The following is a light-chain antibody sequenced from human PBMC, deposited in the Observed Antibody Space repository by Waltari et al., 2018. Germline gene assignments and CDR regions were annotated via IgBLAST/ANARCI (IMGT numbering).Light chain of an antibody. Sequence: QSALTQPASVSGSPGQSITISCTGTSSDVGGYNFVSWYQQHPGQAPKLMIYAVSNRPSGVSNRFSGSKSGNTASLTISGLQAVDEADYYCSSYTSSSTPVFGGGTKLTVL. CDR3: SSYTSSSTPV. J-gene: IGLJ2*01. V-gene: IGLV2-14*01. CDR2: AVS. CDR1: SSDVGGYNF.